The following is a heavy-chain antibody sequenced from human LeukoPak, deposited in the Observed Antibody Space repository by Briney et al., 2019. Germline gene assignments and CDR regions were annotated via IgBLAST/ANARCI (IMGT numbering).Heavy chain of an antibody. CDR2: IGTAGDT. D-gene: IGHD3-22*01. V-gene: IGHV3-13*01. CDR1: GFTFSSYD. J-gene: IGHJ4*02. Sequence: GGSLRLSCAASGFTFSSYDMHWVRQATGKGLEWVSAIGTAGDTYYPGSVKGRFTISRENAKNSLYLQMNSLRAGDTAVYYCARDSHYDSSGYPFDYWGQGTLVTVSS. CDR3: ARDSHYDSSGYPFDY.